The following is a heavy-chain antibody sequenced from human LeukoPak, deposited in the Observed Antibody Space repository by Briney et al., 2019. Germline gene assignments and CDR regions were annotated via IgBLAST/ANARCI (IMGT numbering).Heavy chain of an antibody. J-gene: IGHJ3*02. CDR2: ISWNSGSI. Sequence: PGGSLRLSCAASGFTFSSYAMSWVRQAPGKGLEWVSGISWNSGSIGYADSVKGRFTISRDNAKNSLYLQMNSLRAEDTALYYCAKDASGEWEPGDAFDIWGQGTMVTVSS. CDR3: AKDASGEWEPGDAFDI. CDR1: GFTFSSYA. D-gene: IGHD1-26*01. V-gene: IGHV3-9*01.